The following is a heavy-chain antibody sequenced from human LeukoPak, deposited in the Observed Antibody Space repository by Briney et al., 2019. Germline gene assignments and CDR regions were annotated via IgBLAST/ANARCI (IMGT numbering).Heavy chain of an antibody. Sequence: TGGSLRLSCAASGFTFGSYWMSWVRQAPGKGLEWVANIKQEGSEKYYVDSVKGRFTISRDNAKNSLYLQINSLRAEDTAVYYCARAKSLFDSWGQGTLVTVSS. CDR2: IKQEGSEK. CDR1: GFTFGSYW. V-gene: IGHV3-7*03. CDR3: ARAKSLFDS. D-gene: IGHD3-10*01. J-gene: IGHJ4*02.